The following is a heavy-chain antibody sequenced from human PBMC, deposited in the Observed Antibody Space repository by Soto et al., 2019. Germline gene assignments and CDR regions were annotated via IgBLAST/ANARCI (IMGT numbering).Heavy chain of an antibody. J-gene: IGHJ6*02. CDR1: GYTFTGFY. D-gene: IGHD2-2*01. Sequence: QVQLVQSGAEVKKPGASVKVSCKASGYTFTGFYIHWVRQAPGQGLEWMGWIDPSSGGTHYAQKFQDCVTMTRDTSISTAYMELSRLRSDDTAVYYCARDGPSIVLTPGAPPYGMDVWGQGTTVTVSS. CDR2: IDPSSGGT. CDR3: ARDGPSIVLTPGAPPYGMDV. V-gene: IGHV1-2*04.